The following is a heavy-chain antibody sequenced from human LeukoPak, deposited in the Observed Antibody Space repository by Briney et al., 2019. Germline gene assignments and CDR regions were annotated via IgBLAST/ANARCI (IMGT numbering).Heavy chain of an antibody. CDR3: ARHRDGYNFWFFEY. Sequence: GGSQRLSCAASGFTVTGAYISWVRRAPGKGPEWVSIIYAAGSIYYADSVKGRFTISRDPSRNTVFLQMDSLTAEDTAFYYCARHRDGYNFWFFEYWGLGTLVTVSS. J-gene: IGHJ4*02. CDR2: IYAAGSI. CDR1: GFTVTGAY. D-gene: IGHD5-24*01. V-gene: IGHV3-53*01.